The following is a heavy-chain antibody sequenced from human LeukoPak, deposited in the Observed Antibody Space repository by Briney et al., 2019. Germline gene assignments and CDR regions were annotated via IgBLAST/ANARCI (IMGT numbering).Heavy chain of an antibody. D-gene: IGHD5-12*01. CDR2: ISGSGGST. V-gene: IGHV3-23*01. J-gene: IGHJ4*02. CDR3: ARAMRSGYDY. CDR1: GFTFSSYA. Sequence: GGSLRLSCAASGFTFSSYAMSWVRQAPGKGLEWVSAISGSGGSTYYADSVKGRFTISRDNAENSLYLQMNSLRDEDTAAYYCARAMRSGYDYWGQGTLVTVSS.